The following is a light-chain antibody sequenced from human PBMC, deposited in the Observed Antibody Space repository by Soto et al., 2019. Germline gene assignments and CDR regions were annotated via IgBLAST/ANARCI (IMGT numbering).Light chain of an antibody. Sequence: SYELTQPPSVSVSPGQTASITCSGDKLGDKYAYWYQQKPGQSPILVIHQDTKRPSGIPERFSGSNSGNTATLTISGTQAMDEADYYCQAWDTDTVVCGGGTKLTVL. CDR2: QDT. CDR1: KLGDKY. J-gene: IGLJ2*01. V-gene: IGLV3-1*01. CDR3: QAWDTDTVV.